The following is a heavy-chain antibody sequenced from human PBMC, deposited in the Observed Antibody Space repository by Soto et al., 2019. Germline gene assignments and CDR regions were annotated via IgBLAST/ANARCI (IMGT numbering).Heavy chain of an antibody. V-gene: IGHV1-69*06. D-gene: IGHD2-21*01. Sequence: GSAVKVSCKVSGSRFSNYVISWVRQAPGHGLEWLGRIIPIFNSTKYAQSFQGRVTITADKSTSTASLELSSLRSDDTAVYYCAREGRGKKDGYNGLVSRGYCGQGTRVTVSS. J-gene: IGHJ4*02. CDR2: IIPIFNST. CDR3: AREGRGKKDGYNGLVSRGY. CDR1: GSRFSNYV.